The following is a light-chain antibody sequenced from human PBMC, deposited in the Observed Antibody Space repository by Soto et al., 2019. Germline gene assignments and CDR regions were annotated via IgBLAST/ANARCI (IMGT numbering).Light chain of an antibody. CDR1: QSISTW. V-gene: IGKV1-5*01. CDR3: QQYETYSPT. CDR2: DAS. J-gene: IGKJ1*01. Sequence: DIQMTQSPSTLSASVGDRVTITCRASQSISTWLAWYQQKPGKVPKLLIYDASTLESGVPARFSGSGSGTEFTLTINSLQSDDFATYYCQQYETYSPTFGQGTKVDI.